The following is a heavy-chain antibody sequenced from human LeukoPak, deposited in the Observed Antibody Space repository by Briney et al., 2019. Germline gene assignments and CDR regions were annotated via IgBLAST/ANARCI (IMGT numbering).Heavy chain of an antibody. D-gene: IGHD3-22*01. CDR3: ARSHYYDSSGYYYVDAFDI. CDR2: INHSGST. J-gene: IGHJ3*02. V-gene: IGHV4-34*01. Sequence: PSETLSLTCAVYGGSFSGYYWSWIRQPPGKGLEWIGEINHSGSTNYNPSLKSRVTISVDTSKNQFSLKLSSVTAADTAVYYCARSHYYDSSGYYYVDAFDIWGQGTMVTVSS. CDR1: GGSFSGYY.